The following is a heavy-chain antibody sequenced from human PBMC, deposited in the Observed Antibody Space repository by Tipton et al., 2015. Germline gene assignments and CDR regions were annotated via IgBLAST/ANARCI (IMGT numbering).Heavy chain of an antibody. CDR1: GFTFNTYW. D-gene: IGHD3-9*01. Sequence: SLRLSCAASGFTFNTYWMNWVRQAPGKGLEWVANINPDGSGEFYVDSMKGRFTISRDNDKNSLFLQMNSLRAEDTAVYYCSRGYDWYFDRWGQGTLVTVSS. V-gene: IGHV3-7*04. J-gene: IGHJ5*02. CDR2: INPDGSGE. CDR3: SRGYDWYFDR.